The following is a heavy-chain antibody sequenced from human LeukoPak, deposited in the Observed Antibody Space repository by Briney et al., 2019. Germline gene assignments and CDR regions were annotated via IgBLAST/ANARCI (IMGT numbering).Heavy chain of an antibody. V-gene: IGHV1-18*01. CDR3: ARAWGMTTVTTTQDY. CDR1: GYTFPSYG. J-gene: IGHJ4*02. CDR2: IRAYNGNT. D-gene: IGHD4-17*01. Sequence: ASVKVSCKASGYTFPSYGISWVRQAPGQGLEWMGWIRAYNGNTNYAQKLQGRVTMTTDTSTSTAYMELRSLRSDDTAVYYCARAWGMTTVTTTQDYWGQGTLVTVSS.